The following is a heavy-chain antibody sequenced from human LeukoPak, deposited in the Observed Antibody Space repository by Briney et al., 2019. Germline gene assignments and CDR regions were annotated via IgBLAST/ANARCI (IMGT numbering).Heavy chain of an antibody. CDR3: ARVRARFLEWLLPY. V-gene: IGHV1-2*06. Sequence: AASVKVSCKASGYTFTGYYMHWVRQAPGQGLEWMGRINPNSGGTNYAQKFQGRVTMTRDTSISTAYMELSRLRSDDTAVYYCARVRARFLEWLLPYWGQGTLVTVSS. CDR2: INPNSGGT. J-gene: IGHJ4*02. D-gene: IGHD3-3*01. CDR1: GYTFTGYY.